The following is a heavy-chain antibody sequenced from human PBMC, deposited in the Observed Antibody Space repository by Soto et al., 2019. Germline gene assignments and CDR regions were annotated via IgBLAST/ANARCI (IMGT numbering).Heavy chain of an antibody. CDR1: GYTLTSYA. CDR3: ARGGAYCSSTSCSSFDP. Sequence: ASVKVSCKASGYTLTSYAMHWVRQAPGQRLEWMGWISAYNGNTNYAQKLQGRVTMTTDTSTSTAYMELRSLRSDDTAVYYCARGGAYCSSTSCSSFDPWGQGTLVTVS. CDR2: ISAYNGNT. D-gene: IGHD2-2*01. V-gene: IGHV1-18*01. J-gene: IGHJ5*02.